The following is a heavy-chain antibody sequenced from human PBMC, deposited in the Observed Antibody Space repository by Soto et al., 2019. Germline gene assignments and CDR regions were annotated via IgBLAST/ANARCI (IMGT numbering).Heavy chain of an antibody. CDR3: ARDKITGLFDY. Sequence: PSETLSLTCTVSGDSVSSYKWSWIRQTPGKGLEWIGYIDNNGGTSYNPSLRSRVTISVDTSKNQFSLKLTSVTAADTAVYYCARDKITGLFDYWGQGTLVTVSS. V-gene: IGHV4-59*02. D-gene: IGHD2-8*02. CDR2: IDNNGGT. J-gene: IGHJ4*02. CDR1: GDSVSSYK.